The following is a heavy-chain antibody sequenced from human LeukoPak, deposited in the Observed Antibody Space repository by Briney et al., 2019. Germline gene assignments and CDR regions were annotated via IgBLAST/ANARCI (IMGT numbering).Heavy chain of an antibody. Sequence: SETLSLTCTVSGGSISSGSYYWSWIRQPAGKGLEWIGRIYTSGSTNYNPSLKSRVTISVDTSKNQFSLKLSSVTAADTAVYYCARGGDIVVVPAAMSAFDIWGQGTMVTVSS. CDR3: ARGGDIVVVPAAMSAFDI. J-gene: IGHJ3*02. D-gene: IGHD2-2*01. V-gene: IGHV4-61*02. CDR2: IYTSGST. CDR1: GGSISSGSYY.